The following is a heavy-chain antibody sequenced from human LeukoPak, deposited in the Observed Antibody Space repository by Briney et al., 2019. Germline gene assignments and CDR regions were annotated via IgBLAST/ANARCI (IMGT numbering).Heavy chain of an antibody. Sequence: GGSLRLSCVASGFTFSDAWMAWVRRAPGKGLEWVANIKEDGGVKNYVDPVRGRFTISRDNAKKSLFLQMNSLRAEDSAVYYCARDRAYSSFDYWGQGTLVTVSS. J-gene: IGHJ4*02. V-gene: IGHV3-7*01. D-gene: IGHD6-13*01. CDR3: ARDRAYSSFDY. CDR2: IKEDGGVK. CDR1: GFTFSDAW.